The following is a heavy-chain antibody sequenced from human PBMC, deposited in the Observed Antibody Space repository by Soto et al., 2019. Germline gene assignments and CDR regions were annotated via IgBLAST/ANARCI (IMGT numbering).Heavy chain of an antibody. J-gene: IGHJ5*02. Sequence: QVQLVQSGADVKKPWASVKVSCKASGYTFTSYGISWVRQAPGQVLEWMGWISAYNGNTNYAQKLPGRVTMTTDTSTSTAYMALRSLRSDDTAVYYCARAWPYGILTGYAKFDPWGQGTLVTVSS. CDR1: GYTFTSYG. V-gene: IGHV1-18*04. CDR3: ARAWPYGILTGYAKFDP. D-gene: IGHD3-9*01. CDR2: ISAYNGNT.